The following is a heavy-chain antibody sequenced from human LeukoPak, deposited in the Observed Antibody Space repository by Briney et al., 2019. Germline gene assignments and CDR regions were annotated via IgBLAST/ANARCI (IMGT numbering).Heavy chain of an antibody. CDR1: GFTVSSNY. Sequence: PGGSLRLSCAASGFTVSSNYMSWVRQAPGKGLEWVSVIYSGGSTYYADSVKGRFTISRDNSKNTLYLQMNSLRAEDTAVYYCASLIGHTDYYDSSGYSSPFDSWGQGTLVTVSS. D-gene: IGHD3-22*01. V-gene: IGHV3-66*01. J-gene: IGHJ4*02. CDR3: ASLIGHTDYYDSSGYSSPFDS. CDR2: IYSGGST.